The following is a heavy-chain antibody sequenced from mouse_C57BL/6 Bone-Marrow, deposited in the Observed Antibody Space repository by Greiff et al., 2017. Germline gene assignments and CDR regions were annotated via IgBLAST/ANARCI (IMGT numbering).Heavy chain of an antibody. V-gene: IGHV14-4*01. CDR1: GFNIKDAY. CDR3: TTGNFDY. J-gene: IGHJ2*01. Sequence: VQLQQSGAEPVRPGASVKLSCTASGFNIKDAYMHWVQQRPEQGLEWIGWIDPVNGDTVYASKFPGKATITADTSSHTAYLQLSSLTSEDTAVYYCTTGNFDYWGQGTTRTVSS. CDR2: IDPVNGDT.